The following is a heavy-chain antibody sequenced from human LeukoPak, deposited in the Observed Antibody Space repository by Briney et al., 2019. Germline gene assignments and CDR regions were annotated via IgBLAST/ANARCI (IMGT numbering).Heavy chain of an antibody. CDR3: ARDTGFRSSGHGY. V-gene: IGHV1-69*04. Sequence: ASVKVSCKASGGTFSSYAISWVRQAPGQGLEWMRRIIPILGIANYAQKFQGRVTITADKSTSTAYMELSSLRSEDTAVYYCARDTGFRSSGHGYWGQGTLVTVSS. CDR2: IIPILGIA. CDR1: GGTFSSYA. D-gene: IGHD3-10*01. J-gene: IGHJ4*02.